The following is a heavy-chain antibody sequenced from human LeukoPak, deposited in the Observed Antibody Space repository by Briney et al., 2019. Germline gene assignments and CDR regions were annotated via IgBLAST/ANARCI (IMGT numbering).Heavy chain of an antibody. CDR2: MNANSGNT. CDR1: GYTFTSYD. CDR3: ALGATVTADYFDY. Sequence: GASVRVSCKASGYTFTSYDIHWVRQATGQGLEWMGWMNANSGNTGYSQKFQGRVTITRNTSISTAYMELSSLRSEDTAVYYCALGATVTADYFDYWGQGTLVTVSS. J-gene: IGHJ4*02. D-gene: IGHD4-11*01. V-gene: IGHV1-8*01.